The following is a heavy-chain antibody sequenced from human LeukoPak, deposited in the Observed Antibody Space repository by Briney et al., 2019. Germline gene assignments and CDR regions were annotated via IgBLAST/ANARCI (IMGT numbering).Heavy chain of an antibody. CDR1: GFTFSDYY. V-gene: IGHV3-11*01. D-gene: IGHD2-2*01. CDR3: AKVPAALYYYYMDV. CDR2: ISSSGRTI. Sequence: KSGGSLRLSCAASGFTFSDYYMSWIRQAPGKGLEWVSYISSSGRTIYYADSVKGRFTTSRDNAKNSLYLQVNSLRDEDTAVYYCAKVPAALYYYYMDVWGKGTTVTVSS. J-gene: IGHJ6*03.